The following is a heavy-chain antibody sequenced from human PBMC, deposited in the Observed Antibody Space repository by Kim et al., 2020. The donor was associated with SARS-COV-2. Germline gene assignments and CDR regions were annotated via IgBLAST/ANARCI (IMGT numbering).Heavy chain of an antibody. D-gene: IGHD3-22*01. CDR2: ISSSSSYI. V-gene: IGHV3-21*01. CDR3: ARPYYDSSGYYEDYYYGMDV. Sequence: GGSLRLSCAASGFTFSSYSMNWVRQAPGKGLEWVSSISSSSSYIYYADSVKGRFTISRDNAKNSLYLQMNSLRAEDTAVYYCARPYYDSSGYYEDYYYGMDVWGQGTTVTVSS. CDR1: GFTFSSYS. J-gene: IGHJ6*02.